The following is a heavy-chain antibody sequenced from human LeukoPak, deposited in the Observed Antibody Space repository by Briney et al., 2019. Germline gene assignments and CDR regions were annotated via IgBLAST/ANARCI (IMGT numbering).Heavy chain of an antibody. CDR2: MNPNSGNT. CDR1: GYTFTSYD. D-gene: IGHD6-19*01. CDR3: ARLYSSGTYAFDI. Sequence: ASVKVSCKASGYTFTSYDINWVRQATGQGLEWMGWMNPNSGNTDYAQKFQGRVTMTRNTSISTAYMELSSLRSEDTAVYYCARLYSSGTYAFDIWGQGTMVTVSS. V-gene: IGHV1-8*01. J-gene: IGHJ3*02.